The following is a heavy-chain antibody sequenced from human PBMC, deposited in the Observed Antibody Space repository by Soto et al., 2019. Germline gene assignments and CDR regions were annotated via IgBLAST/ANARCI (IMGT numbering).Heavy chain of an antibody. Sequence: QVQLVQSGAEVKKPGASVKVSCRASGYTFTTYGISWVRQAPGQGLEWMGWISAYNGNTNYAQKVQGRVTMTTDTSTSTAYMELRSLRSDDTAVYYCARDYSISWYRWFNPWGQGTLVTVSS. J-gene: IGHJ5*02. CDR2: ISAYNGNT. CDR3: ARDYSISWYRWFNP. D-gene: IGHD6-13*01. CDR1: GYTFTTYG. V-gene: IGHV1-18*01.